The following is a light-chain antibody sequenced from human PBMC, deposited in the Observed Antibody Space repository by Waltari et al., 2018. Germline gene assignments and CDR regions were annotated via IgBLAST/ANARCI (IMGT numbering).Light chain of an antibody. CDR3: MQALQPPYT. Sequence: DIVMTQAPLPLPVTPGEPASMPCRSSQSLLQGNENNDLDWYLQKPGEAPQLLTYVGSKRASGVPARFSGTGSGTNFTLKISRVEAEDVGVYYCMQALQPPYTFGQGTKLEIK. CDR2: VGS. CDR1: QSLLQGNENND. J-gene: IGKJ2*01. V-gene: IGKV2-28*01.